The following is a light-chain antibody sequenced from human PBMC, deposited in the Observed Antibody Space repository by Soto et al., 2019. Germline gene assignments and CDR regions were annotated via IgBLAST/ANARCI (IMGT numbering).Light chain of an antibody. CDR2: GAS. Sequence: EIVLTQSPGTLSLSPGERATLSCRASQSVSNNYFAWYQQKPGQAPMLLIYGASNRATGIPDTFSGSGAGTDFTLTISRLEHEYFAVYYCQQYGSSGTFGQGTKVEIK. V-gene: IGKV3-20*01. CDR3: QQYGSSGT. CDR1: QSVSNNY. J-gene: IGKJ1*01.